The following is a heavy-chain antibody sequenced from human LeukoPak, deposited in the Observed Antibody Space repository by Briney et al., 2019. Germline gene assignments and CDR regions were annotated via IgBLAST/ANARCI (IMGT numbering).Heavy chain of an antibody. V-gene: IGHV1-69*04. D-gene: IGHD6-19*01. J-gene: IGHJ6*02. CDR3: ARGGSSGGDAMDV. CDR2: IIPIVGVT. CDR1: GGTFSSYA. Sequence: ASVKVSCKASGGTFSSYAISWVRQAPGQGLEWMGRIIPIVGVTKYAQKFEGRVTITADKFTNIAYMELTGLRSEDTAVYYCARGGSSGGDAMDVWGQGTTVIVSS.